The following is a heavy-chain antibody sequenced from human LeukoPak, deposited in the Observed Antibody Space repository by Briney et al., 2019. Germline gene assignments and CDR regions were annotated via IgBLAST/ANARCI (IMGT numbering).Heavy chain of an antibody. D-gene: IGHD1-14*01. Sequence: PGGSLRLSCAAFGFIVRINHINWVRQAPGKGLEWVSITYSGDTTYYADSVKGRFIISRDDSKNTLSLQMNDLRVEDTAVYYCARERPDSRTLDSWGRGALVTVSS. J-gene: IGHJ4*02. CDR2: TYSGDTT. CDR1: GFIVRINH. CDR3: ARERPDSRTLDS. V-gene: IGHV3-66*01.